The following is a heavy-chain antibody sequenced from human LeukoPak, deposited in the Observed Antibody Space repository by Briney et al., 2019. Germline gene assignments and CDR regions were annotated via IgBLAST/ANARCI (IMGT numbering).Heavy chain of an antibody. Sequence: ASVKVSCKASGYTFTGYYMHWVRQAPGQGLEWMGWINPNSGGTNYAQKFQGRVTMTRDTSISTAYMELSSLRSEDTAVYYCARGPYYYYYMDVWGKGTTVTVSS. J-gene: IGHJ6*03. CDR2: INPNSGGT. V-gene: IGHV1-2*02. CDR3: ARGPYYYYYMDV. CDR1: GYTFTGYY.